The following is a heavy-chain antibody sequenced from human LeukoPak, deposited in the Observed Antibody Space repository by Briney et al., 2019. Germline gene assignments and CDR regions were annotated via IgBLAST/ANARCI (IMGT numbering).Heavy chain of an antibody. J-gene: IGHJ5*02. Sequence: PSETLSLTCIVSGGSISRYSWNWIRQSPGKGLEWIGYIAHSGTTSYKSSLKSRVTISVDTSKNQSSLKLSSVTAADTAVYYCASEVRDGYSTMGGWFDPWGQGTLVTVSS. CDR1: GGSISRYS. V-gene: IGHV4-59*01. D-gene: IGHD5-24*01. CDR2: IAHSGTT. CDR3: ASEVRDGYSTMGGWFDP.